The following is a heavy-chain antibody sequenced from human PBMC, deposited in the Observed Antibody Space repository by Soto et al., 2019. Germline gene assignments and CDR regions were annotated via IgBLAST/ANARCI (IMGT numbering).Heavy chain of an antibody. CDR1: YGYIISGGYY. CDR2: IYYSGST. CDR3: ARDHTFSGSYRGFDY. Sequence: SQPQSLTCTVSYGYIISGGYYWSWIRKHPGKGLEWIGYIYYSGSTYYNPSLKSRVTISVDTSKNQFSLKLSSVTAADTAVYYCARDHTFSGSYRGFDYWGQGTLVTVSS. D-gene: IGHD1-26*01. V-gene: IGHV4-31*03. J-gene: IGHJ4*02.